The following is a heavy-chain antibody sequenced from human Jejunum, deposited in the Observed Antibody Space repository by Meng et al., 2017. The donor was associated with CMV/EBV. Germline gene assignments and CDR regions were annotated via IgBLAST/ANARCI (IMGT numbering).Heavy chain of an antibody. V-gene: IGHV3-23*01. D-gene: IGHD3-3*01. CDR1: GFTFSSYA. CDR2: IVGGGGST. J-gene: IGHJ4*02. Sequence: YGFTFSSYAMSWVRQAPGKGLEWVSTIVGGGGSTYYPDSMKGRLTISRDNYKNTLYLQMNSLRAEDTALYYCATYYTGNYYFFDFWGQGTLVTVSS. CDR3: ATYYTGNYYFFDF.